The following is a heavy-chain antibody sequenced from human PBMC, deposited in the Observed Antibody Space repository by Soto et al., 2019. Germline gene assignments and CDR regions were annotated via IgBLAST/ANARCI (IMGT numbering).Heavy chain of an antibody. D-gene: IGHD2-8*01. CDR1: GFTCGDLD. Sequence: RLSNAASGFTCGDLDRGRVSKAPEKGLEWVGRIRNRATGYTTEYAAAVKGRFTISRDTSNGVAYLQMSSLRVDDSAVYYCTGAESPDTAYFSLYWRQGTPVTVSS. CDR3: TGAESPDTAYFSLY. CDR2: IRNRATGYTT. J-gene: IGHJ4*02. V-gene: IGHV3-72*01.